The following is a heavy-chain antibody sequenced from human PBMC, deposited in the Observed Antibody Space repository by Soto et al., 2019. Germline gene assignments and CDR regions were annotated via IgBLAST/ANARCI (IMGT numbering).Heavy chain of an antibody. V-gene: IGHV4-59*01. J-gene: IGHJ6*02. CDR3: ARVGAQGYYYYYSVMDV. D-gene: IGHD3-16*01. CDR2: ISYSGNT. CDR1: GDSIGIYD. Sequence: SGTMELTCAVSGDSIGIYDWSWIRKHTGKGLEWIGYISYSGNTNYNPSLKSRATISVDTSKNQFFLDLSSVTAADTAVYYCARVGAQGYYYYYSVMDVWVQRTTVPGSS.